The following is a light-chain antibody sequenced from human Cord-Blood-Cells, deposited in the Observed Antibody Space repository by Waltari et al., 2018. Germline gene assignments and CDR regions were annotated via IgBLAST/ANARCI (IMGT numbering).Light chain of an antibody. CDR1: SSEVGGYKY. J-gene: IGLJ3*02. CDR2: DVS. Sequence: QSALTQPRSVSGSPGQSVTISCTGTSSEVGGYKYLSWYQQHPGKAPKLMIYDVSKRPSGVPDRFSGSKSGNTASLTISGLQAEDEADYYCCSYAGSYTWVFGGGTKLTVL. CDR3: CSYAGSYTWV. V-gene: IGLV2-11*01.